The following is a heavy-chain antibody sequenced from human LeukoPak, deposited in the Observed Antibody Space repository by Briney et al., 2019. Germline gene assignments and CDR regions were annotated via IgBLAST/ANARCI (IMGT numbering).Heavy chain of an antibody. D-gene: IGHD5-18*01. CDR3: AKDGARQLWSLGSFDY. CDR1: GFTFSSYA. CDR2: ISGSGGST. Sequence: GGSLRLSCAASGFTFSSYAMSWVRQAPGKGLEWASAISGSGGSTYYADSVKGRFTISRDNSKNTLYLQMNSLRAEDTAVYYCAKDGARQLWSLGSFDYWGQGTLVTVSS. V-gene: IGHV3-23*01. J-gene: IGHJ4*02.